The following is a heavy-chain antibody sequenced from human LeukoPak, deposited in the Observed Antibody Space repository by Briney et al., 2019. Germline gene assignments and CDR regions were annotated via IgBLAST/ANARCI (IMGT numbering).Heavy chain of an antibody. D-gene: IGHD6-13*01. Sequence: GGSLRLSCAASGFTFSSYSMNWVRQAPGKGLEWVSYISSSSTIYYADSVKGRFTISRDNAKNSLYLQMNSLRDEDTAVYYCASLPGIAAAGNDYWGQGTLVTVSS. J-gene: IGHJ4*02. CDR3: ASLPGIAAAGNDY. CDR1: GFTFSSYS. V-gene: IGHV3-48*02. CDR2: ISSSSTI.